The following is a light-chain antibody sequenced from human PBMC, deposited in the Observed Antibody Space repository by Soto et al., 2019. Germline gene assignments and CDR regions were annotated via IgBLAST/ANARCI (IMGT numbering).Light chain of an antibody. J-gene: IGKJ4*01. Sequence: EVVMTQFPATLSVSPGGRATLSCRASQSVWSNLAWYQQKPGQAPRLLIYGASTRATGVPAKFSGSGSGTEFTITISSLQTEDFGVYYCQQYDNRSPLTFGGGTKVEI. CDR1: QSVWSN. CDR2: GAS. V-gene: IGKV3-15*01. CDR3: QQYDNRSPLT.